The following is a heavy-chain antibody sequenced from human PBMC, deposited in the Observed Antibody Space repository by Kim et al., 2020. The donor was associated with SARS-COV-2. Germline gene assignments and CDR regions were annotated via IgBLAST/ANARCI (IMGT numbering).Heavy chain of an antibody. Sequence: SETLSLTCSVSGVSMSSGGHYWSWIRQVPGKGLEWIGYIYHNTRTDYNPSLQSRVTISVDTSKNQFSLKLKSVTAADTAVYYCTRGAELLWFGDWGQGTL. V-gene: IGHV4-31*03. J-gene: IGHJ4*02. D-gene: IGHD3-10*01. CDR2: IYHNTRT. CDR3: TRGAELLWFGD. CDR1: GVSMSSGGHY.